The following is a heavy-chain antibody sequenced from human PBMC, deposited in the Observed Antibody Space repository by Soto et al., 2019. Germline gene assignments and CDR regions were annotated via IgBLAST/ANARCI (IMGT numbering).Heavy chain of an antibody. D-gene: IGHD2-15*01. CDR1: GFTFSSYG. Sequence: QVQLVESGGGVVQPGRSLRLSCAASGFTFSSYGMHWVRQAPGKGLEWVAVIWYDGSNKYYADSVKGRFTISRDNSKNTLYLQMNSLRVEDTAVYYCARDHIVVAHKAFYFDYWGQGTLVTVSS. J-gene: IGHJ4*02. V-gene: IGHV3-33*01. CDR3: ARDHIVVAHKAFYFDY. CDR2: IWYDGSNK.